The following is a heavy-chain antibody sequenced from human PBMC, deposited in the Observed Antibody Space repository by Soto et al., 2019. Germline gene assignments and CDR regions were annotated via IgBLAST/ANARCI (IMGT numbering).Heavy chain of an antibody. V-gene: IGHV3-7*01. D-gene: IGHD3-16*01. Sequence: GGTLRLSCAVSGCSFSSYSMSWVRQAPGKGLEWVASISHNGSKKYYVDSVKGRFTISRDNAKNSLYLQMNRLRVEDTAVYYCARVYYDYIWGSCSLVYWGQRTPVTVSS. CDR1: GCSFSSYS. CDR2: ISHNGSKK. J-gene: IGHJ4*02. CDR3: ARVYYDYIWGSCSLVY.